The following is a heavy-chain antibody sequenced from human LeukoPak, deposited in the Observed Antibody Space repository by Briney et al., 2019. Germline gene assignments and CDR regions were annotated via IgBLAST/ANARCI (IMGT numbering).Heavy chain of an antibody. CDR2: ISSSGSTI. V-gene: IGHV3-48*03. Sequence: GGSLRLSCAASGFTFSSYEMNWVRQAPGKGLEWVSYISSSGSTIYYADSVKGRFTISRDNAKNSLYLQMNSLRDEDTAVYYCARAMQQAYGMDVWGQGPRSPSP. CDR1: GFTFSSYE. CDR3: ARAMQQAYGMDV. J-gene: IGHJ6*02. D-gene: IGHD6-13*01.